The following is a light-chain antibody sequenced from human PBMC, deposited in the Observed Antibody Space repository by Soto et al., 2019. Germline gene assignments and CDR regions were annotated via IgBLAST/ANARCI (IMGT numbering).Light chain of an antibody. CDR2: SDN. CDR1: SSNIAGNA. V-gene: IGLV1-44*01. Sequence: QSVLTQPPSESGTPGQRVTISCSGSSSNIAGNAVNWFQQLPGTAPKLLIYSDNHRPSGVPDRFSGSKSGTSASLAISGLQSEDEADYYCATWADSLNTYVFGAGTKLTVL. CDR3: ATWADSLNTYV. J-gene: IGLJ1*01.